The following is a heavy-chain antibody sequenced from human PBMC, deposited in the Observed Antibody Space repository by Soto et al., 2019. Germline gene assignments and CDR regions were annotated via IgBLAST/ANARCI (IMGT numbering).Heavy chain of an antibody. D-gene: IGHD6-13*01. V-gene: IGHV3-33*01. CDR1: GFTFSSYG. Sequence: QVQLVESGGGVVQPGRSLRLSCAASGFTFSSYGMHWVRQAPGKGLEWVAVIWYDGSNKYYADSVKGRFTISRDNSKNTLYLQMNSLRAEDTAVYYCARDLSEQHLDYWGQGTLVTVSS. CDR2: IWYDGSNK. CDR3: ARDLSEQHLDY. J-gene: IGHJ4*02.